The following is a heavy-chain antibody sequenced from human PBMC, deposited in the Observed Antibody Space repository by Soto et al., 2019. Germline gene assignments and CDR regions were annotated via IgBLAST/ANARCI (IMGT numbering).Heavy chain of an antibody. CDR3: ARDPEGAAAAPV. V-gene: IGHV1-69*04. J-gene: IGHJ4*01. CDR1: GGTISSYT. Sequence: ASVKVSCQASGGTISSYTISWVRQAPGQGLEWMGRIIPILGIANYAQKFQGRVTITADKSTSTAYMELSSLRSEDTAVYYCARDPEGAAAAPVWGQGTLGTVSS. CDR2: IIPILGIA. D-gene: IGHD6-13*01.